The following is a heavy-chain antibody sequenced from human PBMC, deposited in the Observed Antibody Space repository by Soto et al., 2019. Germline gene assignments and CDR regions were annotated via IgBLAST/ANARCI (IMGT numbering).Heavy chain of an antibody. CDR2: ISQSGSVK. Sequence: QVQLVESGGTLVKPGGSLRVSCVASGFRFSDWYMGWIRQAPGKCLEWVSSISQSGSVKKYADSVKGRFTISKDSAKKSLYLQMDGLTAEDTAVYYCARDFRMYGDYFDHWGQGTVVTVSS. J-gene: IGHJ4*02. CDR1: GFRFSDWY. V-gene: IGHV3-11*01. CDR3: ARDFRMYGDYFDH. D-gene: IGHD4-17*01.